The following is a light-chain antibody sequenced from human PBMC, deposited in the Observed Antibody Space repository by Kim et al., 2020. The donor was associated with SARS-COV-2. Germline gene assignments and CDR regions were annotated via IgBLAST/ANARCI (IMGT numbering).Light chain of an antibody. V-gene: IGLV1-44*01. Sequence: GQRVTISWSGSTSNIGSNSFNWYHHLSGAAPKLLSYSNNQRPSGVPDRFSGSKSGTSASLAISGLQSEDEADYYCAAWDDSLKGPVFGGGTQLTVL. J-gene: IGLJ3*02. CDR3: AAWDDSLKGPV. CDR1: TSNIGSNS. CDR2: SNN.